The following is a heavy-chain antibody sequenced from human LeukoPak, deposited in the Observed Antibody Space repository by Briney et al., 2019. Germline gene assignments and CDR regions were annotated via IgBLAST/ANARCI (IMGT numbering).Heavy chain of an antibody. CDR1: GYTFTSYA. CDR2: INAGNGNT. Sequence: ASVKVSCKASGYTFTSYAMHWVRQAPGQRLEWMGWINAGNGNTKYSPKFQGRVTITRDTSASTAYMELSSLRSEDTAVYYCARDGLSGWYDYWGQGTLVTVSS. J-gene: IGHJ4*02. D-gene: IGHD6-19*01. V-gene: IGHV1-3*01. CDR3: ARDGLSGWYDY.